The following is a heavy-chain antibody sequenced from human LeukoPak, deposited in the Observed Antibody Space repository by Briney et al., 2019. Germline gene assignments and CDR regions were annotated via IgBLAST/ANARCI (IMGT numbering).Heavy chain of an antibody. CDR1: GYSISSGYY. D-gene: IGHD3-9*01. CDR2: IYHSGST. V-gene: IGHV4-38-2*01. CDR3: ARVPDYDILTGHSANWFDP. Sequence: SEILSLTCAVSGYSISSGYYWGWIRQPPGKGLEWIGSIYHSGSTYYNPSLKSRVTISVDTSKNQFSLKLSSVTAADTAVYYCARVPDYDILTGHSANWFDPWGQGTLVTVSS. J-gene: IGHJ5*02.